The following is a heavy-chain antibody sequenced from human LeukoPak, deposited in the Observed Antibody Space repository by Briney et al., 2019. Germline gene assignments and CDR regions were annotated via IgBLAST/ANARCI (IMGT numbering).Heavy chain of an antibody. CDR3: ATDSPYCSGGSCYGMDV. V-gene: IGHV1-24*01. CDR1: GYTLTELS. Sequence: ASVKVSCKVSGYTLTELSVHWVRQAPGKGLEWMGGFDPEDGETIYAQKFQGRVTMTEDTSTDTAYMELSSLRSEDTAVYYCATDSPYCSGGSCYGMDVWGQGTTVTVSS. J-gene: IGHJ6*02. CDR2: FDPEDGET. D-gene: IGHD2-15*01.